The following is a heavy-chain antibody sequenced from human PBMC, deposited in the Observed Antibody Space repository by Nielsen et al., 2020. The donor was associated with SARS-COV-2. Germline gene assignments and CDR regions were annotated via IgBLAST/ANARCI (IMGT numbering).Heavy chain of an antibody. J-gene: IGHJ6*02. Sequence: GESLKISCAASGFTFSSYGMHWVRQAPGKGLEWVAVISYDGSNKYYADSVKGRFTISRDNSKNTLYLQMNSLRAEDTAVYYCARDSMAHVLLWFGELYAGGMDVWGQGTTVTVSS. V-gene: IGHV3-30*03. CDR1: GFTFSSYG. CDR2: ISYDGSNK. D-gene: IGHD3-10*01. CDR3: ARDSMAHVLLWFGELYAGGMDV.